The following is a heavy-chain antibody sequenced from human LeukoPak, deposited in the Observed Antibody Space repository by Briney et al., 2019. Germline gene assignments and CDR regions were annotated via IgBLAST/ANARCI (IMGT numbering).Heavy chain of an antibody. CDR1: GFTFSSYS. D-gene: IGHD6-13*01. Sequence: PGGSLRLSCAASGFTFSSYSMNWVRQAPGKGLEWVSSISSSSSDIYYADSVKGRFTISRDNAKNSLYLQMNSLRAEDTAVYYCVGWINCIAAAGTHDAFDIWGQGTMVTVSS. CDR3: VGWINCIAAAGTHDAFDI. CDR2: ISSSSSDI. V-gene: IGHV3-21*01. J-gene: IGHJ3*02.